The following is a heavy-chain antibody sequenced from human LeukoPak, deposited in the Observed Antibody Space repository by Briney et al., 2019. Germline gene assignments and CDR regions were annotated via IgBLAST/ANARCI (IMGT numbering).Heavy chain of an antibody. V-gene: IGHV4-59*12. CDR3: ARDPGDIVATHFDY. D-gene: IGHD5-12*01. J-gene: IGHJ4*02. Sequence: SETLSLTCTVSGGSISSYYWSWIRQPPGKGLEWIGYIYYSGSTNYNPSLKSRVTISVDTSKNQFSLKLSSVTAADTAVYYCARDPGDIVATHFDYWGQGTLVTVSS. CDR2: IYYSGST. CDR1: GGSISSYY.